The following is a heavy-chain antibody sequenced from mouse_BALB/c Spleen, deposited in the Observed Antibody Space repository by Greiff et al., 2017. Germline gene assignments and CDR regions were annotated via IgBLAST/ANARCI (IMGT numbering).Heavy chain of an antibody. V-gene: IGHV1-69*01. CDR2: IDTSDSYT. Sequence: QVQLQQPGAELVMPGASVKMSCKASGYTFTDYWMHWVKQRPGQGLEWIGAIDTSDSYTSYNQKFKGKATLTVDESSSTAYMQLSSLTSEDSAVYYCARRDPYYAMDYWGQGTSVTVSS. CDR1: GYTFTDYW. J-gene: IGHJ4*01. CDR3: ARRDPYYAMDY.